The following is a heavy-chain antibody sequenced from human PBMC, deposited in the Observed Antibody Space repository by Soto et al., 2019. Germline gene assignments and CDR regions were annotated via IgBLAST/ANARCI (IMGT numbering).Heavy chain of an antibody. CDR3: AREDYYYGMDV. Sequence: KTSETLSLTCAVSGGSISSGGYSWSWIRQPPGKGPEWIGYIYHSGSTYYNPSLKSRVTISVDRSKNQFSLKLSSVTAADTAVYYCAREDYYYGMDVWGQGTTVTVSS. J-gene: IGHJ6*02. CDR1: GGSISSGGYS. V-gene: IGHV4-30-2*01. CDR2: IYHSGST.